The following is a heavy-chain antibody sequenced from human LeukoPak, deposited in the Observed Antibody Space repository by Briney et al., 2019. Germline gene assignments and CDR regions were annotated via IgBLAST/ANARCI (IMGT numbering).Heavy chain of an antibody. J-gene: IGHJ4*02. CDR3: ARGHIVVVPAAMTDY. V-gene: IGHV3-74*01. CDR2: INSDGSST. Sequence: GGSLRLSCAASGFTFSSYWMHWVRQAPGKGLVWVSRINSDGSSTSYADSVKGRFTISRDNAKNTLYLQMNRLRAEDTAVYYCARGHIVVVPAAMTDYWGQGTLVTVSS. CDR1: GFTFSSYW. D-gene: IGHD2-2*01.